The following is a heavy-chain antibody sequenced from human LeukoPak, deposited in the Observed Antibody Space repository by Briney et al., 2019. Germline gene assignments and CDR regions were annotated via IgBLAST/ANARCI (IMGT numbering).Heavy chain of an antibody. CDR3: AREDYSSSIYYYYYYMDV. D-gene: IGHD6-13*01. Sequence: GGSLRLSCAASGFTFSSYEMNWVRQAPGKGREWVSYISSSGSTIYYADSVKGRFTISRDNAKNLLYLQMNSLRAEDTAVYYCAREDYSSSIYYYYYYMDVWGKGTTVTISS. J-gene: IGHJ6*03. CDR2: ISSSGSTI. CDR1: GFTFSSYE. V-gene: IGHV3-48*03.